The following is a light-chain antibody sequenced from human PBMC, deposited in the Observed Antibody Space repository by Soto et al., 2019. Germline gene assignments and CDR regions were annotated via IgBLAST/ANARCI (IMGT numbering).Light chain of an antibody. CDR3: SSHAGSTVV. J-gene: IGLJ2*01. Sequence: QSALTQPPAASGSPGQSVTISCTGTSSDVGGYNYVSWYQQLPGQAPKLMIYDVTERPSGVPDRFSGSKSGNTASLTVSGLLAEDEADYYSSSHAGSTVVFGGGTKLTVL. CDR2: DVT. CDR1: SSDVGGYNY. V-gene: IGLV2-8*01.